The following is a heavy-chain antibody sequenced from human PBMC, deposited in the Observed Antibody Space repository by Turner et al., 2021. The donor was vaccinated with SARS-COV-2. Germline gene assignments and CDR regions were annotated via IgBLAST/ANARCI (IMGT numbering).Heavy chain of an antibody. CDR3: ARGRDDYIWGSPTPTYYFDY. CDR2: INHSVNT. D-gene: IGHD3-16*01. V-gene: IGHV4-34*01. CDR1: GGSFSGYY. J-gene: IGHJ4*02. Sequence: QVQLQQWGAGLLKPSETLSLTCAVYGGSFSGYYWSFIRQPPWKGLEWIGEINHSVNTIYNPSLQSRVITSVDTSKNHFSLKLTSVTAADTAVYYCARGRDDYIWGSPTPTYYFDYWGQGTLVTVSS.